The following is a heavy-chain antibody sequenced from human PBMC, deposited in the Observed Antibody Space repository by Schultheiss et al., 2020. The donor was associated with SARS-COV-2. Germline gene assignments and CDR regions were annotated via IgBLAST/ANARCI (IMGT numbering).Heavy chain of an antibody. CDR2: IYYSGST. V-gene: IGHV4-61*10. Sequence: SETLSLTCTVSGGSISSSSYYWGWIRQPAGKGLEWIGYIYYSGSTNYNPSLKSRVTISVDTSKNQFSLKLSSVTAADTAVYYCARAMYSSGWYDYWGQGTLVTVSS. J-gene: IGHJ4*02. CDR3: ARAMYSSGWYDY. CDR1: GGSISSSSYY. D-gene: IGHD6-19*01.